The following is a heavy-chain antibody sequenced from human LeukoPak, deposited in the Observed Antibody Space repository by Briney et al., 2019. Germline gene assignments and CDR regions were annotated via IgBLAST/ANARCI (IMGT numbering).Heavy chain of an antibody. CDR1: GFTFSSYE. CDR2: ISSSGSTI. J-gene: IGHJ6*03. CDR3: ASQPHAVGATYYYYYYMDV. Sequence: GGSLRLSCAASGFTFSSYEMNWVRQAPGKGLEWVSYISSSGSTIYYADSVKGRFTISRDNAKNPLYLQMNSLRAEDTAVYYCASQPHAVGATYYYYYYMDVWGKGTTVTVSS. D-gene: IGHD1-26*01. V-gene: IGHV3-48*03.